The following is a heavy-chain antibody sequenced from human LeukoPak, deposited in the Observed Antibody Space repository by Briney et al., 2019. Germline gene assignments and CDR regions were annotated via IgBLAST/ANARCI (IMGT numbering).Heavy chain of an antibody. CDR2: ISAYNGNT. D-gene: IGHD2-2*01. CDR1: GYTFTSYG. J-gene: IGHJ6*02. V-gene: IGHV1-18*01. Sequence: GASVKVSCKASGYTFTSYGISWVRQAPGQGLEWMGWISAYNGNTNYAQKLQGRVTMTTDTSTSTAYMALRSLRSDDTAVYYCARDQIVVVPAAIVYYYYGMDVWGQGTTVTVSS. CDR3: ARDQIVVVPAAIVYYYYGMDV.